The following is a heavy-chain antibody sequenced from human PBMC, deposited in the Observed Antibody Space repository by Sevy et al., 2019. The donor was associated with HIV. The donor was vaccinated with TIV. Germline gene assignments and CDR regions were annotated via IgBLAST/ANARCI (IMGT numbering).Heavy chain of an antibody. Sequence: GGSLRLSCAASGFTFTDYAMSWVRQAPGKGLEWISTITNTGGHTYYADSVRGRFTISRDNSKNTLHLQMNSLRAEDTAVYYCAKDKAFRFLDYLPSNYYFDYWGQGTLVTVSS. CDR3: AKDKAFRFLDYLPSNYYFDY. D-gene: IGHD3-3*01. CDR2: ITNTGGHT. J-gene: IGHJ4*02. CDR1: GFTFTDYA. V-gene: IGHV3-23*01.